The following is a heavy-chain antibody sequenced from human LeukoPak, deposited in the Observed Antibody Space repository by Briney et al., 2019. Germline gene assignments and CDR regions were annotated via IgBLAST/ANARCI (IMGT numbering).Heavy chain of an antibody. CDR2: ITSSGDGT. CDR1: GFTFSIYA. D-gene: IGHD2-2*02. J-gene: IGHJ4*02. CDR3: ARVSSSTSCYTKTRGCDYFDY. V-gene: IGHV3-21*01. Sequence: KTGGSLRLSCAASGFTFSIYAMSWVRQAPGKGLQWVSSITSSGDGTYYADSVKGRFTISRDNAKNSLYLQMNSLRAEDTAVYYCARVSSSTSCYTKTRGCDYFDYWGQGTLVTVSS.